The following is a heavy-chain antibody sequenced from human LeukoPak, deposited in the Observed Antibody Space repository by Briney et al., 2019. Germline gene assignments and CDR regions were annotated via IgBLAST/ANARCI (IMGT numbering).Heavy chain of an antibody. CDR1: GFTFSDYY. V-gene: IGHV3-53*01. J-gene: IGHJ6*02. Sequence: GGSLRPSCAASGFTFSDYYMSWVRRAPGKGLEWVSLIYSEGTTYYVDSVKGRFTISRDTSKNTLYLQMNSLRADDTAVYYCARESRLRRENYYYGLDVWGQGTTVTVSS. D-gene: IGHD1-26*01. CDR2: IYSEGTT. CDR3: ARESRLRRENYYYGLDV.